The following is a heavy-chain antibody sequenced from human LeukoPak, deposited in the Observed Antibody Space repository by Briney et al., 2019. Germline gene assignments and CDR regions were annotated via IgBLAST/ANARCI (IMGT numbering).Heavy chain of an antibody. CDR1: GGSISSYY. D-gene: IGHD3-22*01. Sequence: PSETLSLTCTVSGGSISSYYWSWIRQPPGKGLEWIGYIYYSGSTNYNPSLKRRVTISVDTSKNQFSLKLSSVTAADTAVYYCAMHPDYYDSSGYNPYGMDVWGQGTTVTVSS. CDR2: IYYSGST. V-gene: IGHV4-59*08. CDR3: AMHPDYYDSSGYNPYGMDV. J-gene: IGHJ6*02.